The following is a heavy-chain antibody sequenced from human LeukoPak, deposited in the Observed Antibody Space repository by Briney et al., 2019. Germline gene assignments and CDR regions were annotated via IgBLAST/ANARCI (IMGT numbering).Heavy chain of an antibody. Sequence: SETLSLTCAVYGGSFSGYYWSWIRQPPGKGLEWIGEINHSGSTNYNPSLKSRVTISVDTSKNQFSLKLSSVTAADTAVYYCARGEGAGSGRQPFDYWGQGTLVTVSS. J-gene: IGHJ4*02. V-gene: IGHV4-34*01. CDR1: GGSFSGYY. D-gene: IGHD3-10*01. CDR3: ARGEGAGSGRQPFDY. CDR2: INHSGST.